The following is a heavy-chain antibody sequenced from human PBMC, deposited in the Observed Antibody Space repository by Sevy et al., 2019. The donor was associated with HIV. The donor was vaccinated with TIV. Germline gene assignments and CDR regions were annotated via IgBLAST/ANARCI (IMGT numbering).Heavy chain of an antibody. J-gene: IGHJ4*02. CDR1: GGSISSYY. V-gene: IGHV4-59*08. Sequence: SETLSLTCTVSGGSISSYYWSWIRQPPGKGLEWIGYIYYRGSTNYNPSLKSRVTISVDTSKNQFSLKLSSVTAADTAVYYCPRHGGYGDSHFDYWGQGTLVTVSS. D-gene: IGHD4-17*01. CDR3: PRHGGYGDSHFDY. CDR2: IYYRGST.